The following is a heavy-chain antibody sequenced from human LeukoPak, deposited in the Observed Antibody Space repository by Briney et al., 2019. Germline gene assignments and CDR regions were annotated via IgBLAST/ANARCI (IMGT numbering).Heavy chain of an antibody. D-gene: IGHD6-19*01. CDR2: MNPNSGNT. Sequence: ASVKVSCKASGYTFTSYDINWVRQATGQRLEWMGWMNPNSGNTGYAQKFQGRVTMTRNTSISTAYMELSSLRSEDTAVYYCAVMYSSGWYSRYYFDYWGQGTLVTVSS. CDR3: AVMYSSGWYSRYYFDY. V-gene: IGHV1-8*01. J-gene: IGHJ4*02. CDR1: GYTFTSYD.